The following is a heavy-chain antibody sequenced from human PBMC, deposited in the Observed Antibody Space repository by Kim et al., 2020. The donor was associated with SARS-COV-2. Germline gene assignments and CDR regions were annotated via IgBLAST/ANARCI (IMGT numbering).Heavy chain of an antibody. Sequence: ASVKVSCKASGYTFTSYGISWVRQAPGQGLEWMGWISAYNGNTNYAQKLQGRVTMTTDTSTSTAYMELRSLRSDDTAVYYCARGDVDIVATTIAVAGPKIYYYYGMDVWGQGTTVTVSS. CDR2: ISAYNGNT. CDR3: ARGDVDIVATTIAVAGPKIYYYYGMDV. J-gene: IGHJ6*02. CDR1: GYTFTSYG. V-gene: IGHV1-18*04. D-gene: IGHD5-12*01.